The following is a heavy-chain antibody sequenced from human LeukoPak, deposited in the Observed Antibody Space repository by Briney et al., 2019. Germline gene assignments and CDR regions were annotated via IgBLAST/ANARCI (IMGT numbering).Heavy chain of an antibody. CDR2: IYYSGST. Sequence: SETLSLTCAVYGGSFSGYYWSWIRQPPGKGLEWIGYIYYSGSTNYNPSLKSRVTISVDTSKNQFSLKLSSVTAADTAVYYCARVRRDGYSDYWGQGTLVTVSS. V-gene: IGHV4-59*01. CDR1: GGSFSGYY. J-gene: IGHJ4*02. CDR3: ARVRRDGYSDY. D-gene: IGHD5-24*01.